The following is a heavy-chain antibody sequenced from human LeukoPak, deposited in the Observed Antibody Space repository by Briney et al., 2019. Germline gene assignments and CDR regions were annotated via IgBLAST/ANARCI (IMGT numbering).Heavy chain of an antibody. Sequence: GRSLRLSCAASGFTFSSYAMHWVRQAPGKGLEWVAVISYDGSDKYYADSVKGRFTISRDNSKNTLYLQMDSLRAEDTAVYYCARSYGDYIASFKYYYYGMDVWGQGTTVTVSS. J-gene: IGHJ6*02. D-gene: IGHD4-17*01. CDR1: GFTFSSYA. V-gene: IGHV3-30*04. CDR2: ISYDGSDK. CDR3: ARSYGDYIASFKYYYYGMDV.